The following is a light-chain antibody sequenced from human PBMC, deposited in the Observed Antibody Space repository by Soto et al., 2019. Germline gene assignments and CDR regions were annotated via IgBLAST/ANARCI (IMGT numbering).Light chain of an antibody. Sequence: ENVLTQSPGTLSLSPGERATLSCRASQSVTSKFLAWYQQKPGQAPRLLIYGASTRAAGVPDRFSGSGSGTDFTLTITGLEPEDFAVYYCQQYGRSPLLYTFGQGTKL. CDR2: GAS. CDR1: QSVTSKF. CDR3: QQYGRSPLLYT. J-gene: IGKJ2*01. V-gene: IGKV3-20*01.